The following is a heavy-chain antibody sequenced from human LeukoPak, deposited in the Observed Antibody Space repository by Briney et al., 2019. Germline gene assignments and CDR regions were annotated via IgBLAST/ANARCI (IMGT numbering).Heavy chain of an antibody. V-gene: IGHV4-39*01. CDR2: VFYTGSS. Sequence: SETLSLTCTVSGGSISNANYYWGWVRHPPGKSLEWIGSVFYTGSSVSNPSLKSRVTISVDRSKNQFSLNLNSLTAADTAMYYCARHTEVSSTPDAYFEIWGRGTQVIVSS. CDR3: ARHTEVSSTPDAYFEI. J-gene: IGHJ2*01. D-gene: IGHD4-23*01. CDR1: GGSISNANYY.